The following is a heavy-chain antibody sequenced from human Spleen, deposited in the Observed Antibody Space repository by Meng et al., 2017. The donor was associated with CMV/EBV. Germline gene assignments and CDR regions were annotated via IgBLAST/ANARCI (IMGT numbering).Heavy chain of an antibody. CDR1: GFTFSRYW. J-gene: IGHJ4*02. Sequence: GGSLRLSCAASGFTFSRYWMTWVRQAPGKGLEWVANIKQDGSETHYVDSVKGRFTISRDNSKSTLYLQMNSLRAEDTAMYYCAKDLGILEWLLFDYWGQGTLVTVSS. D-gene: IGHD3-3*01. V-gene: IGHV3-7*01. CDR2: IKQDGSET. CDR3: AKDLGILEWLLFDY.